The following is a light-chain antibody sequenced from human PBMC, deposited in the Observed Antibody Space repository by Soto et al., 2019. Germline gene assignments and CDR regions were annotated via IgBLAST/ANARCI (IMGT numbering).Light chain of an antibody. CDR3: QQTSRTPYT. J-gene: IGKJ2*01. V-gene: IGKV1-39*01. Sequence: DIQMTQSPSSLSASVGDRVTITCRARQSISSSLNWYQQKPGKAPKLLMYAASTLQGGVPSRFSGSGSGTEYTLTISSLQPEDFAAYYCQQTSRTPYTFGQGTKLEIK. CDR2: AAS. CDR1: QSISSS.